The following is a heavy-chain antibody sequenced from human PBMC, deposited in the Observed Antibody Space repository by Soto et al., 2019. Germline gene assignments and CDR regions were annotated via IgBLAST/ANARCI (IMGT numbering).Heavy chain of an antibody. CDR3: ARAEADAHWGGPPKYFDT. CDR2: IYHGGSEK. Sequence: PGGSLRLSCATSGFTFRRYRMSWVRQSAGKGLEWVAHIYHGGSEKQNVDYVKGRFTVSRDSAKKSIDLQLKSRRPEDTAIYCCARAEADAHWGGPPKYFDTWGQGT. D-gene: IGHD2-21*01. J-gene: IGHJ4*02. CDR1: GFTFRRYR. V-gene: IGHV3-7*03.